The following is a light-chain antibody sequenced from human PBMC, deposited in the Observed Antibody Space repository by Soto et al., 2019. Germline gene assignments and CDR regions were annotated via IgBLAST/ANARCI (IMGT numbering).Light chain of an antibody. CDR3: QQYHQWPIT. Sequence: EIVLTQSPGTLSLSPGEIATLSCSASQSVSSKYLAWYQQKPGQAPRVLIYGTSTRATGIPGRFTGIGSGTEFTLTISSLQSEDFAVYYCQQYHQWPITFGQGTRLEI. V-gene: IGKV3-15*01. J-gene: IGKJ5*01. CDR1: QSVSSKY. CDR2: GTS.